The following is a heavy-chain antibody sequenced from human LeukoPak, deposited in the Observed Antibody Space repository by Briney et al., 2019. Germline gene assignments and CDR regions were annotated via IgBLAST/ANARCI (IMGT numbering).Heavy chain of an antibody. J-gene: IGHJ6*03. CDR1: GFTFDDYA. CDR3: AKDSSICIQEGYYMDV. CDR2: ISWSSGSI. Sequence: GGSLRLSCAASGFTFDDYAMHWVRQAPGKGLEWVSGISWSSGSIGYADSVKGRFTISRDNAKNSLYLQMNSLRAEDTALYYCAKDSSICIQEGYYMDVWGKGTTVTISS. V-gene: IGHV3-9*01. D-gene: IGHD6-13*01.